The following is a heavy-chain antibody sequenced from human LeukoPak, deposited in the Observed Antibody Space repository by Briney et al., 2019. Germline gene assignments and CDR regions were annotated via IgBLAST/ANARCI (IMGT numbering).Heavy chain of an antibody. D-gene: IGHD3-10*01. CDR2: INPSGGST. Sequence: ASVKVSCKASGYTFTSYYMHWVRQAPGQGLEWMGIINPSGGSTSYAQKFQGRVTMTRDTSTSTVYMELSRLRSDDTAVYYCARAMVRGLTDYWGQGTLVTVSS. CDR3: ARAMVRGLTDY. V-gene: IGHV1-46*01. CDR1: GYTFTSYY. J-gene: IGHJ4*02.